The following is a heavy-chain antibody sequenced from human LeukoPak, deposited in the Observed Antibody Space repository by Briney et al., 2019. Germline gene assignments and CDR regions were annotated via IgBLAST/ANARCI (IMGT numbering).Heavy chain of an antibody. V-gene: IGHV4-30-2*01. CDR3: ARQPAATGTRGYFDF. J-gene: IGHJ4*02. CDR1: GGSISSGGYS. D-gene: IGHD6-13*01. CDR2: IYHSGST. Sequence: KASETLSLTCAVSGGSISSGGYSWSWIRQPPGKGLEWIGYIYHSGSTYYNPSLKSRVTISVDRSKNQFSLQLRSVTAADTAVYYCARQPAATGTRGYFDFWGQGTLVTVSS.